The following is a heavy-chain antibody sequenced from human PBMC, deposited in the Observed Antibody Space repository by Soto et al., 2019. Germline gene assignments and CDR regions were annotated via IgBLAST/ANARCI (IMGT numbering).Heavy chain of an antibody. V-gene: IGHV1-2*04. Sequence: ASVKVSCKASGYIFTGYYLHWVRQAPGQGLEWMGWIDPNSGGTNYAQKFQDWVTMTSDTSITTAFMELSRLTSDDTAVYYCARANPPYCSSTSCYAPSDYWGQGTLVTSPQ. CDR3: ARANPPYCSSTSCYAPSDY. D-gene: IGHD2-2*01. J-gene: IGHJ4*02. CDR1: GYIFTGYY. CDR2: IDPNSGGT.